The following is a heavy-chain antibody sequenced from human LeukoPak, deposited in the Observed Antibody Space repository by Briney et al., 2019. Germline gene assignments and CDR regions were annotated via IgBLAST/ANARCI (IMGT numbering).Heavy chain of an antibody. J-gene: IGHJ6*02. D-gene: IGHD6-19*01. CDR2: IYGGGST. Sequence: GGSLRLSCAASGFTVSSNYMSWVRQAPGKGLEWVSVIYGGGSTYYADSVKGRFTISRDNSKNTLYLQMNSLRAEDTAVYYCARDSHASSGWYAYYYGMDVWGQGTTVTVSS. CDR1: GFTVSSNY. CDR3: ARDSHASSGWYAYYYGMDV. V-gene: IGHV3-53*01.